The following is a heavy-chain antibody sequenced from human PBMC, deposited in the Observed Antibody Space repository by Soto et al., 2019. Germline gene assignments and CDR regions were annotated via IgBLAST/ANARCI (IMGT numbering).Heavy chain of an antibody. CDR1: GCTFSSYT. D-gene: IGHD4-17*01. CDR2: IIPILGIA. Sequence: QVQLVQSGAEVKKPGSSVKVSCKASGCTFSSYTISWVRQAPGQGLEWMGRIIPILGIANYAKKFQGRVTITADKSTSTAYMELSSLRSEDTAVYYCARATVNWFDPWGQGTLVTVSS. J-gene: IGHJ5*02. V-gene: IGHV1-69*02. CDR3: ARATVNWFDP.